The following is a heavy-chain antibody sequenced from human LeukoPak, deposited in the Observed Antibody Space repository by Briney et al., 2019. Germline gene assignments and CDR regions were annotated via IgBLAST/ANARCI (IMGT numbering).Heavy chain of an antibody. J-gene: IGHJ4*02. V-gene: IGHV3-66*01. D-gene: IGHD4-17*01. Sequence: GGSLRLSCAASGFTFSSYAMSWVRQAPGKGLEWVSVIYSGGRTYYADSVKGRFTISRDNSKNTLYLQMNSLRAEDTAVYYCARDGGYGDYSWGKGTLVTVSS. CDR2: IYSGGRT. CDR3: ARDGGYGDYS. CDR1: GFTFSSYA.